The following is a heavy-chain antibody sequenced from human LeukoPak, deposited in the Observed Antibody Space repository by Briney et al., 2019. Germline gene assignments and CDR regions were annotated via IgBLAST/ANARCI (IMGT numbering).Heavy chain of an antibody. CDR3: ARAGIAVSPNWFDP. V-gene: IGHV4-61*08. CDR2: IYYSGST. D-gene: IGHD6-19*01. J-gene: IGHJ5*02. Sequence: SETLSLTCAVSGGSISSGGYSWSWIRQPPGKGLEWIGYIYYSGSTNYNPSLKSRVTISVDTSKNQFSLKLSSVTAADTAVYYCARAGIAVSPNWFDPWGQGTLVTVSS. CDR1: GGSISSGGYS.